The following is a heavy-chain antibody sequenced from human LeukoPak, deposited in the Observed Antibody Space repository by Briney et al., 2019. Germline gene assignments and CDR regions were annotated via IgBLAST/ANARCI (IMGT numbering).Heavy chain of an antibody. Sequence: GGSLRLSCAASGFTFSSYAMHWDRQAPGKGLEYVSAISSNGGSTYYANSVKGRFTISRDNSKNTLYLQMGSLRAEDMAVYYCARGRLVYYYGSGSYGSLATSFDYWGQGTLVTVSS. CDR2: ISSNGGST. V-gene: IGHV3-64*01. J-gene: IGHJ4*02. CDR1: GFTFSSYA. CDR3: ARGRLVYYYGSGSYGSLATSFDY. D-gene: IGHD3-10*01.